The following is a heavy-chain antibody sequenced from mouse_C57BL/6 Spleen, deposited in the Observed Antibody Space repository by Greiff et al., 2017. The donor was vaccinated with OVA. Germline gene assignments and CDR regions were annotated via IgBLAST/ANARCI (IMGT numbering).Heavy chain of an antibody. D-gene: IGHD1-1*01. CDR1: GYTFTSYW. V-gene: IGHV1-55*01. CDR2: IYPGSGST. Sequence: VQLQQSGAELVKPGASVKMSCKASGYTFTSYWITWVKQRPGQGLEWIRDIYPGSGSTNYNEKFKSKATLTVDTSSSTAYMQLSSLTSEDSAVYYCARGDYYYGSSYGYFDVWGTGTTVTVSS. J-gene: IGHJ1*03. CDR3: ARGDYYYGSSYGYFDV.